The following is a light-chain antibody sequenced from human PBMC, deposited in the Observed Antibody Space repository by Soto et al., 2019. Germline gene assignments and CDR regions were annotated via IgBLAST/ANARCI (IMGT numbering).Light chain of an antibody. CDR1: QSVSNN. Sequence: ESVLTQSPGTLSLSPGERATLSCRASQSVSNNYLAWYQQKPGQAPRLLIYGASTRATGIPARFSGSGSWTEFTITISSLQSDDSAIYYCQQFGDWPSFGLGTKVDIK. J-gene: IGKJ1*01. CDR2: GAS. CDR3: QQFGDWPS. V-gene: IGKV3-15*01.